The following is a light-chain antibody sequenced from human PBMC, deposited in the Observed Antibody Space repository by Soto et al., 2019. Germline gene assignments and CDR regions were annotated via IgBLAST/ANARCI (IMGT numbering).Light chain of an antibody. CDR2: EVS. J-gene: IGLJ1*01. CDR1: SCDVGGYNY. V-gene: IGLV2-14*01. CDR3: SSYTSSSTLLYV. Sequence: QSALTQPASVSGSPGQSITISCTGTSCDVGGYNYVSWYQQHPGKAPKLMIYEVSNRPSGVSNRFSGSKSGNTASLTISGLQAEDEADYYCSSYTSSSTLLYVFGTGTKVTVL.